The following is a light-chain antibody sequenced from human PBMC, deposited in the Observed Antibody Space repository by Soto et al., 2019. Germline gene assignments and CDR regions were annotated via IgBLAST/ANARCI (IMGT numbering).Light chain of an antibody. CDR1: SSDIGGYNY. J-gene: IGLJ1*01. V-gene: IGLV2-14*01. CDR3: TSYKSSSTNCV. CDR2: EVS. Sequence: QSALTQPASVSGSPGQSITISCTGTSSDIGGYNYVSWYQQHPGKAPKLMIYEVSNRPSGVSNRFSGSKSGNTASLTISGLRSEDEADYYCTSYKSSSTNCVFGTGTKLTVL.